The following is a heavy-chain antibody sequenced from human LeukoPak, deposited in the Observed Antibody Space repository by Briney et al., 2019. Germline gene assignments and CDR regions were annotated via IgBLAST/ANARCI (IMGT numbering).Heavy chain of an antibody. CDR1: GYTFTSYG. J-gene: IGHJ5*02. Sequence: ASVKVSCKASGYTFTSYGISWVRQAPGQGLEWMGWINPNSGGTNYAQKFQGRVTMTRDTSISTAYMELSRLRSDDTAAYYCARDRALRGENCWFDPWGQGTLVTVSS. CDR3: ARDRALRGENCWFDP. CDR2: INPNSGGT. D-gene: IGHD3-10*01. V-gene: IGHV1-2*02.